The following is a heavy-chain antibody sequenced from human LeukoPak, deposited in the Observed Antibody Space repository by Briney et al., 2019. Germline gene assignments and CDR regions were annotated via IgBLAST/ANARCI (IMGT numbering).Heavy chain of an antibody. Sequence: PSETLSLTCTVSGGSISSYYWSWIRQPPGKGLEWIGYIYYSGSTNYNPSLKSRVTISVDTSKNQFSLKLSSVTAADTAVYYCARERDYSSSWYGAFDIWGQGTMVTVSS. J-gene: IGHJ3*02. CDR1: GGSISSYY. CDR2: IYYSGST. V-gene: IGHV4-59*01. D-gene: IGHD6-13*01. CDR3: ARERDYSSSWYGAFDI.